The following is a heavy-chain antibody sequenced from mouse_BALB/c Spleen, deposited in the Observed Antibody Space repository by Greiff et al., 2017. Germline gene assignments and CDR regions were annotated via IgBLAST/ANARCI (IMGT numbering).Heavy chain of an antibody. CDR1: GFTFTDYY. Sequence: EVHLVESGGGLVQPGGSLRLSCATSGFTFTDYYMSWVRQPPGQALEWLGFISNKANGSTTEYSASVKGRFTISRDTYQSILYLQMNTLRAEDSATDYYARERKTDYIDYWGQGTTLTVSS. CDR2: ISNKANGSTT. V-gene: IGHV7-3*02. J-gene: IGHJ2*01. CDR3: ARERKTDYIDY.